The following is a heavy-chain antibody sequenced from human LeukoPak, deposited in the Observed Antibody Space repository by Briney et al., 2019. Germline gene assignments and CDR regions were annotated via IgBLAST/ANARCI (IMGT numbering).Heavy chain of an antibody. CDR3: ARAYSGYDGPATFDY. Sequence: GGPMRLSCAASGFTFSYYYVSLLRQAPGKGLERGSYITSSSSYTNYAASVKGRFTISRDNAKNSLYLQMNRLSAEDTAVYVCARAYSGYDGPATFDYWGQGTLVTVSS. CDR2: ITSSSSYT. D-gene: IGHD5-12*01. J-gene: IGHJ4*02. V-gene: IGHV3-11*06. CDR1: GFTFSYYY.